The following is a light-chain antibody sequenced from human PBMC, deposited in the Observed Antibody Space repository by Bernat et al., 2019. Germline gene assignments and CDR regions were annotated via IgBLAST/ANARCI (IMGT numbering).Light chain of an antibody. Sequence: QSVVTQPPSASGTPGQRVTISCSGSSSNIGSNYVYWYQQVPGTAPKLLIYSNNQRPSGVPDRFSGSKSGTSASLALSGLRSEDEADYYWAAWDDSLTGRVFGGGTKLTVL. CDR1: SSNIGSNY. CDR2: SNN. V-gene: IGLV1-47*02. CDR3: AAWDDSLTGRV. J-gene: IGLJ3*02.